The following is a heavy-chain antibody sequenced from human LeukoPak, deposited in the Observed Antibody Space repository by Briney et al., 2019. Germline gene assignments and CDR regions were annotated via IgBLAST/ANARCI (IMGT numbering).Heavy chain of an antibody. CDR1: GGSISSYY. CDR2: IYYSGST. J-gene: IGHJ4*02. V-gene: IGHV4-59*01. Sequence: SETLSLTCTVSGGSISSYYWSWIRQPPGKGLEGIGYIYYSGSTNYNPSLKSRVTISVDTSKNQFSLKLSSVTAADTAVYYCARVDYGDYVSDYWGQGTLVTVSS. D-gene: IGHD4-17*01. CDR3: ARVDYGDYVSDY.